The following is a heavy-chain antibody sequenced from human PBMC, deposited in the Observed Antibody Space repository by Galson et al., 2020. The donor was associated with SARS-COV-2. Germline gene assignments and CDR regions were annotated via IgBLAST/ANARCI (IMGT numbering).Heavy chain of an antibody. CDR1: GFTFSSYW. CDR3: ARGDATPRTMDV. CDR2: INGDGSTT. Sequence: ALHGESLKISCAASGFTFSSYWMHWVRQSPGKGLVWVSRINGDGSTTNYADSVKGRFTISRDNAKNTLYLQMNSLRVEDTAVYYCARGDATPRTMDVWGQGTTVTVSS. V-gene: IGHV3-74*01. J-gene: IGHJ6*02.